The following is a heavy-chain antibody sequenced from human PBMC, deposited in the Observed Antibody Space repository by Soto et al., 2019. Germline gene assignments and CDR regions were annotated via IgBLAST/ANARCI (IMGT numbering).Heavy chain of an antibody. V-gene: IGHV4-4*07. CDR3: AREDCSGGSCXVDAFDI. CDR2: IYTSGST. D-gene: IGHD2-15*01. J-gene: IGHJ3*02. Sequence: SETLSLTCTVSGGSISSYYWSWIRQPAGKGLEWIGRIYTSGSTNYNPSLKSRVTMSVDTSKNQFSLRLSSVTAADTAVYYCAREDCSGGSCXVDAFDIWGQGTMVTVSS. CDR1: GGSISSYY.